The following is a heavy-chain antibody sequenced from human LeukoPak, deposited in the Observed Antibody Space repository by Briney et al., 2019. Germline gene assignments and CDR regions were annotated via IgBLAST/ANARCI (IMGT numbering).Heavy chain of an antibody. CDR3: ARDQSWSSIGG. CDR1: GFTFSSYA. Sequence: GGSLRLSCAASGFTFSSYAMHWVRQAPGKGLEWVAVISYDGSNKYYADSVKGRFTISRENSKNTLYLQMNSLRVEDTAVYYCARDQSWSSIGGWGQGTLVAVSS. V-gene: IGHV3-30-3*01. CDR2: ISYDGSNK. D-gene: IGHD6-13*01. J-gene: IGHJ4*02.